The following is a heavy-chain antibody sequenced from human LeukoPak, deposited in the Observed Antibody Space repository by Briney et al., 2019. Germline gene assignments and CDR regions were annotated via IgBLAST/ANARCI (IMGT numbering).Heavy chain of an antibody. D-gene: IGHD2-2*01. CDR2: IYTSGTT. V-gene: IGHV4-61*02. J-gene: IGHJ2*01. CDR3: ARARQYQLHPYWYFDL. Sequence: SQTLSLTCTVSGGSISSGSYYWSWIRQPAGKGLDWIGRIYTSGTTNYNPSLKSPVTISVDTSKNQFSLKLSSVTAADTAVYYCARARQYQLHPYWYFDLWGRGTLVTVSS. CDR1: GGSISSGSYY.